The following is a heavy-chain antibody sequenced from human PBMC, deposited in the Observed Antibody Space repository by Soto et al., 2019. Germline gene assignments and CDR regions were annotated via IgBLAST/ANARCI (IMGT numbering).Heavy chain of an antibody. CDR2: ISYDGSNK. D-gene: IGHD2-15*01. Sequence: SCAASGFTFSSYGMHWVRQAPGKGLEWVAVISYDGSNKYYADSVKGRFTISRDNSKNTLYLQMNSLRAEDTAVYYCAKAGVVVAESYYYYYMDVWGKGTTVTVSS. CDR3: AKAGVVVAESYYYYYMDV. V-gene: IGHV3-30*18. J-gene: IGHJ6*03. CDR1: GFTFSSYG.